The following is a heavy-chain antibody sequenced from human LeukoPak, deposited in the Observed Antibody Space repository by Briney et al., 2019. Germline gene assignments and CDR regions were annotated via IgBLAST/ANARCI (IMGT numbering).Heavy chain of an antibody. CDR1: GFTSRSHD. D-gene: IGHD2-15*01. Sequence: PGWSLRLSCAVSGFTSRSHDMSWVRPAPGKGLEWVSLITSGSGRTYYADSVRGRFAISRDNSKNTLYLQMNSLRDEDTAVYYCARGGGFDFWGQGTLVTVSS. J-gene: IGHJ4*02. CDR3: ARGGGFDF. V-gene: IGHV3-23*01. CDR2: ITSGSGRT.